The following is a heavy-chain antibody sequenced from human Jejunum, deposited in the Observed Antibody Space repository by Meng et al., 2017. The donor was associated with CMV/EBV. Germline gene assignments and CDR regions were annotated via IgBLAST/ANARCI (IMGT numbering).Heavy chain of an antibody. CDR2: IKQDGSER. CDR1: GFPISRYW. Sequence: ASGFPISRYWMSWVRQAPGKGLEWVANIKQDGSERWYVDSVKGRFTISRDNAKNSLYLEMSTLRVEDTAVYYCAREGGDGPYFDYWGQGTLVTVSS. D-gene: IGHD2-21*01. J-gene: IGHJ4*02. CDR3: AREGGDGPYFDY. V-gene: IGHV3-7*01.